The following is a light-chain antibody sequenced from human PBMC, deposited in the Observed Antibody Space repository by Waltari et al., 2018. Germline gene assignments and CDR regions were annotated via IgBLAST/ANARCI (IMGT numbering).Light chain of an antibody. Sequence: EIVLTQSPAILSLSPGERASLSCRASQSVTNYLAWYQQKPGQAPRLLIYDTSNRATGIPARFSGSGFGTDFTLTISSLEPEDFATYYCQQYYTTPWTFGQGTKVEIK. CDR1: QSVTNY. CDR2: DTS. V-gene: IGKV3-11*01. J-gene: IGKJ1*01. CDR3: QQYYTTPWT.